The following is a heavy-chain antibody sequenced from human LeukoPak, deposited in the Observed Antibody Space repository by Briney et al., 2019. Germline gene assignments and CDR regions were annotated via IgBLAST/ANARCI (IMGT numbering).Heavy chain of an antibody. V-gene: IGHV4-59*01. D-gene: IGHD5-18*01. J-gene: IGHJ3*02. CDR3: ARDPAPTELLTADTAMARDAFDI. Sequence: PSETLSLTCTVSGGSISSYYWSWIRQPPGKGLEWIGYIYYSGSTNYNPSLKSRVTISVDTSKNQFSLKLSSVTAADTTVYYCARDPAPTELLTADTAMARDAFDIWGQGTMVTVSS. CDR2: IYYSGST. CDR1: GGSISSYY.